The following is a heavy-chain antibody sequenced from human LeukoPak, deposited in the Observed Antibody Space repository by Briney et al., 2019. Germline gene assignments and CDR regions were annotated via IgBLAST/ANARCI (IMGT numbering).Heavy chain of an antibody. V-gene: IGHV1-69*06. CDR3: ARMELTTVTTEYFQH. CDR2: IIPIFGTA. J-gene: IGHJ1*01. Sequence: SVKVSCKASGGTFSSYAISWVRQAPGQGLEWMGGIIPIFGTANYAQKFQGRVTITADKSTSTAYMELSSLRSEDTAAYYCARMELTTVTTEYFQHWGQGTLVTVSS. D-gene: IGHD4-17*01. CDR1: GGTFSSYA.